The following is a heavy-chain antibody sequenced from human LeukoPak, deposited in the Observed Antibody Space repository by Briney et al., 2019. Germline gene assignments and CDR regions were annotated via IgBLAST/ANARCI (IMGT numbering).Heavy chain of an antibody. D-gene: IGHD3-10*01. J-gene: IGHJ4*02. CDR2: IKQDGSEK. CDR3: ARMDIGLVRD. V-gene: IGHV3-7*01. CDR1: GFTFSNYW. Sequence: GGSLRLSCSASGFTFSNYWMSWVRQAPGKGLEWAANIKQDGSEKYYVDSVKGRFTISRDNAKNSLSLQMNSLRAEDTAVYYCARMDIGLVRDWGQGTLVTVSS.